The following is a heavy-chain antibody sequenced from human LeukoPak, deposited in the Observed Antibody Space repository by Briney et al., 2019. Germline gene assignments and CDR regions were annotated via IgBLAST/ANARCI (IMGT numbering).Heavy chain of an antibody. Sequence: GGSLRLSCAASGFTVSSNYMSWVRQAPGRGLEWVSGILHSGYSTYYANSVKGRFTISRDNSNNTLYLQMNSLRAEDTAVYYCAKLGGHPLHNYYVGVWGKGTTVAVSS. CDR1: GFTVSSNY. J-gene: IGHJ6*03. D-gene: IGHD3-16*01. V-gene: IGHV3-23*01. CDR3: AKLGGHPLHNYYVGV. CDR2: ILHSGYST.